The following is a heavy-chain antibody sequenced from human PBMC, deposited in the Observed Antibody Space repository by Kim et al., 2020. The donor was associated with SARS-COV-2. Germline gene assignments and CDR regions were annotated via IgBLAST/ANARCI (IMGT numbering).Heavy chain of an antibody. V-gene: IGHV1-3*01. Sequence: ASVKVSCKASGYTFTSYAMHWVRQAPGQRLEWMGWINAGNGNTKYSQKFQGRVTITRDTSASTAYMELSSLRSEDTAVYYCARDIPGIAVAGRLFGDYWGQGTLVTVSS. CDR3: ARDIPGIAVAGRLFGDY. D-gene: IGHD6-19*01. J-gene: IGHJ4*02. CDR2: INAGNGNT. CDR1: GYTFTSYA.